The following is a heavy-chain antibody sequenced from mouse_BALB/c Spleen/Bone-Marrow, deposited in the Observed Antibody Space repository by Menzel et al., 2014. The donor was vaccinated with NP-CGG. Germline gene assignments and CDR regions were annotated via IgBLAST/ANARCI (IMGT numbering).Heavy chain of an antibody. Sequence: EAQVVESGGGLVQPGGSLKLSCAASGFTFSSYTMSWVRQTPEKRLEWVAYISNGGGSTYYPDTVKGRFTISRDNAKNTLYLQMSSLKSEDTAMYYCATRHGNYLYYAMIYWGQGASFTVSS. V-gene: IGHV5-12-2*01. CDR2: ISNGGGST. J-gene: IGHJ4*01. D-gene: IGHD2-1*01. CDR3: ATRHGNYLYYAMIY. CDR1: GFTFSSYT.